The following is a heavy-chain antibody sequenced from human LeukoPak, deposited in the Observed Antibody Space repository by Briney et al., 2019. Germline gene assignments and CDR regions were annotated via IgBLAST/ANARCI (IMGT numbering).Heavy chain of an antibody. Sequence: GGSLRLFYAASGFTYSSYEMNWVRQAPGKGLEWVSYISNSGSTIYYADSVKGRFTISRDNAKNSLYLQMNTLSAEDTGVFYCERDAYKADAFDIWGQGTMVTVSS. D-gene: IGHD1-14*01. CDR1: GFTYSSYE. CDR2: ISNSGSTI. CDR3: ERDAYKADAFDI. V-gene: IGHV3-48*03. J-gene: IGHJ3*02.